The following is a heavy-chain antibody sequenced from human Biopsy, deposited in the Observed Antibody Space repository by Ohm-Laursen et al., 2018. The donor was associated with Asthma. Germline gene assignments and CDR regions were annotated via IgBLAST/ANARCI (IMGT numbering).Heavy chain of an antibody. Sequence: GSLRLSCAASGFTFSGSWMIWVRQAPGKGLQWLAFIKPDGSQTYYADSVEGRFSISRDNSKNSLYLQMSSLRGEDTAIYYCASLSWYASQYWGQGTLGTVSS. J-gene: IGHJ4*02. CDR2: IKPDGSQT. V-gene: IGHV3-7*01. CDR1: GFTFSGSW. CDR3: ASLSWYASQY. D-gene: IGHD2-2*01.